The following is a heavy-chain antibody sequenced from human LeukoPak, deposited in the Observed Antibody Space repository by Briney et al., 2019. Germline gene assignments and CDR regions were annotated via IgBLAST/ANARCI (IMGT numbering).Heavy chain of an antibody. CDR1: GGSISSGSYY. CDR3: ARGGTRFDP. J-gene: IGHJ5*02. D-gene: IGHD2-2*01. V-gene: IGHV4-61*02. Sequence: SQTLSLTCTVSGGSISSGSYYWRWIRQPAGKGLEWIGRIYTSGGTNYNPSLKSRVTISVDTSKNQFSLKLSSVTAADTAVYYCARGGTRFDPWGQGTLVTVSS. CDR2: IYTSGGT.